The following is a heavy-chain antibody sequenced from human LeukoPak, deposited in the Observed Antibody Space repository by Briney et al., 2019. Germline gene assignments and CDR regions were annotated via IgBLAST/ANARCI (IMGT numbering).Heavy chain of an antibody. V-gene: IGHV3-21*01. D-gene: IGHD6-13*01. CDR3: GRDLYSSSWGYYYGMDV. J-gene: IGHJ6*04. CDR1: GFTFSSYS. Sequence: PGGSLRLSCAASGFTFSSYSMSWVRQAPGKGLEWVSSISSSSNYIYYADSLKGRFTISRDNAKNSLYLQMNSLRAEDTAVYYCGRDLYSSSWGYYYGMDVWGKGTTVTVSS. CDR2: ISSSSNYI.